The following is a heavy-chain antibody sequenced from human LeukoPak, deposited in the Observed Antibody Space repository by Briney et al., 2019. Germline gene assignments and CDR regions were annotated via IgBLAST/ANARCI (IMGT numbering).Heavy chain of an antibody. CDR1: XXXXXXXS. CDR3: ARDRADAFDI. CDR2: ISSSSSYI. J-gene: IGHJ3*02. Sequence: GXLRLSCAXXXXXXXXXSMXXXRQAPXXXLXWVSSISSSSSYIYYADSVKGRFTISRDNAKNSLYLQMNSLRAEDTAVYYCARDRADAFDIWGQGTMVTVSS. D-gene: IGHD5-24*01. V-gene: IGHV3-21*01.